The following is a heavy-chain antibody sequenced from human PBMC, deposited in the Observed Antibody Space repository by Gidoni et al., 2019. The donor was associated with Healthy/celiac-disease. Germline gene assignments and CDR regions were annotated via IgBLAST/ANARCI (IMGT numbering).Heavy chain of an antibody. D-gene: IGHD1-1*01. V-gene: IGHV3-23*01. CDR2: ISGSGGST. Sequence: GFTFSSYAMSWVRQAPGKGLGWVSAISGSGGSTYYADSVKGRFTISRDNSKNTLYLQMNSLRAEDTAVYYCAKREREGTYFDYWGQGTLVTVSS. CDR1: GFTFSSYA. J-gene: IGHJ4*02. CDR3: AKREREGTYFDY.